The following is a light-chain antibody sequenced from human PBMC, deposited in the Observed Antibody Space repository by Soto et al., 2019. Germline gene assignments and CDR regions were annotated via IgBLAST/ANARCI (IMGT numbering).Light chain of an antibody. Sequence: ELVMTQSPATLSVSPGERATLSCRASQSVSSNLAWYQQKPGQAPRLLIYGASTRATGIPARFSGSGSGTDLAITISRLEPEDVAVYYCQQYGSSPPTFGQETKVDIK. CDR1: QSVSSN. CDR2: GAS. CDR3: QQYGSSPPT. V-gene: IGKV3-15*01. J-gene: IGKJ1*01.